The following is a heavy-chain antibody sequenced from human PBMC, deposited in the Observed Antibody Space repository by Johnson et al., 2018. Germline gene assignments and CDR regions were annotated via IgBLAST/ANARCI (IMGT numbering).Heavy chain of an antibody. CDR1: GFTFRTYT. V-gene: IGHV3-21*06. D-gene: IGHD2-2*01. J-gene: IGHJ3*02. Sequence: VQLVQSGGGLVKPGGTLSLSCAASGFTFRTYTMRWVRQAPGQGLEWVSYISGSSLYIYYAASMKGRFPISRDNAKNLLYLHMSGLRAEDTAVYYCARDPGIIVAPAPDAFDIWGQGTVVTVSS. CDR2: ISGSSLYI. CDR3: ARDPGIIVAPAPDAFDI.